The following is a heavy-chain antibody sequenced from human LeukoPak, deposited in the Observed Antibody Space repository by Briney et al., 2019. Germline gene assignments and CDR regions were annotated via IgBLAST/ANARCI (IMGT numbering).Heavy chain of an antibody. V-gene: IGHV4-61*02. CDR2: IYTSGST. Sequence: NPSETLSLTCAVSGGSISSGGYSWSWIRQPAGKGLEWIGRIYTSGSTNYNPSLKSRVTISVDTSKNQFSLKLSSVTAADTAVYYCARDLKRSRARWENLGLDPWGQGTLVTVSS. CDR3: ARDLKRSRARWENLGLDP. D-gene: IGHD3-16*01. J-gene: IGHJ5*02. CDR1: GGSISSGGYS.